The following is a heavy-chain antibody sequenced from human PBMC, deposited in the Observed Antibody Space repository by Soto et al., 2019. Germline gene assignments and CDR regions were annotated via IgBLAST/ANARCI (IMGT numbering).Heavy chain of an antibody. CDR2: ISYDGSNE. D-gene: IGHD3-9*01. J-gene: IGHJ6*02. V-gene: IGHV3-30-3*01. Sequence: GGSLRLSCAASGFTFNGYAMHWVRQAPGKGLEWVAVISYDGSNEYYADSAKGRLTISRDNSKNTLYLQMNSLRAEDTAVYYCATVKAAGSGYYYYYYGMDVWGQGTTVTVSS. CDR3: ATVKAAGSGYYYYYYGMDV. CDR1: GFTFNGYA.